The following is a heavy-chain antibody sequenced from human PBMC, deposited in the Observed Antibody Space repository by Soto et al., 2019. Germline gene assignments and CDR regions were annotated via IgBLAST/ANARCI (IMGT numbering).Heavy chain of an antibody. CDR1: GFTFSSYG. J-gene: IGHJ4*02. Sequence: GGSLRLSCAASGFTFSSYGMHWVRQAPGKGLEWVAVIWYDGSNKYYADSVKGRFTISRDNSKNTLYLQMNSLRAEDTAVYYCARDPAAFSSTYFDYWGQGTLVTVS. V-gene: IGHV3-33*01. CDR2: IWYDGSNK. D-gene: IGHD6-13*01. CDR3: ARDPAAFSSTYFDY.